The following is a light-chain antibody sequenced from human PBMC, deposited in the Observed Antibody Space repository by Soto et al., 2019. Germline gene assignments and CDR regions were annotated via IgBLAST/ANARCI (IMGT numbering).Light chain of an antibody. J-gene: IGKJ1*01. CDR3: QQYNNWPRT. CDR2: GAS. V-gene: IGKV3-15*01. Sequence: EFVLTQSPATLSLSPGERATLSCRASQTVNSNLAWYQQKPGQAPRLLIYGASTRATGIPARFSGSGSGTEFTLTISSLQSEDFAVYYCQQYNNWPRTFGQGTKVDI. CDR1: QTVNSN.